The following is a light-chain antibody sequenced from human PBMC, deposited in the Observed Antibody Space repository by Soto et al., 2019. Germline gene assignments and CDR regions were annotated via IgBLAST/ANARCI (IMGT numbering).Light chain of an antibody. J-gene: IGKJ1*01. Sequence: IVLTQSPVFLSVTPGQPASISCKSSQSLLHSAGNTYLYWYLQRPGQPPHLLIYQVSKRFSGVPDRFSGSGSGTDFTLSISRVESEDIGIYYCMQSTQLPWTFGQGIKV. CDR3: MQSTQLPWT. CDR1: QSLLHSAGNTY. V-gene: IGKV2D-29*01. CDR2: QVS.